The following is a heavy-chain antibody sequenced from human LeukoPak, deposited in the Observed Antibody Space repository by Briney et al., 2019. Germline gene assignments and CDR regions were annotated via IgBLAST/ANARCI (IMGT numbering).Heavy chain of an antibody. CDR3: ARGTGWSYYFDY. J-gene: IGHJ4*02. Sequence: SQTLSLTCIVSDYSISSGYYWGWIRQPPGKGLEWIGTIYHSGSSYYNPSLKSRFTMSVDTSKNQFSLRLSSVTAADTAVYYCARGTGWSYYFDYWGQGTLVTVSS. V-gene: IGHV4-38-2*02. CDR1: DYSISSGYY. CDR2: IYHSGSS. D-gene: IGHD6-19*01.